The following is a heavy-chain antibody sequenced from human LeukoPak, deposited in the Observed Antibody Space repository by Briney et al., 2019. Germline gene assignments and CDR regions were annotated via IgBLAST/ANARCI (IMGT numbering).Heavy chain of an antibody. CDR2: IYYSGST. D-gene: IGHD3-10*01. J-gene: IGHJ3*01. V-gene: IGHV4-30-4*01. CDR1: GDSISRGDYY. CDR3: ASGLWFGELNV. Sequence: PSETLSLTCTVSGDSISRGDYYWRWIRQPPGKGLEWIGYIYYSGSTYYNPSLKSRVTISVDTSKNQFSLKLSSVTAAETAVYYCASGLWFGELNVWGQATMVTVSS.